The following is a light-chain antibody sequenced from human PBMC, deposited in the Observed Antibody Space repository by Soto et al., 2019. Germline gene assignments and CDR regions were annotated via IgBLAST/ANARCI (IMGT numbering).Light chain of an antibody. CDR1: QSTSTW. CDR2: EAS. V-gene: IGKV1-5*03. Sequence: DIQMTQSPSTLSASVGDRVTITCRASQSTSTWLAWYQQRPGKTPKLLISEASKLESGVPSRFSGSGSGTEFTLTIRSLQPDDFATYFCQQYITYPYAFRQGTKVEIK. CDR3: QQYITYPYA. J-gene: IGKJ1*01.